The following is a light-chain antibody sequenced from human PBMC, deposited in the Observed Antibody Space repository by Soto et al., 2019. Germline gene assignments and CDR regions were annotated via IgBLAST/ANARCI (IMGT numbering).Light chain of an antibody. Sequence: QAVVTQAPSLTVSPGGTVTITCASSTGAVTSDYYANWFQQKPGQVPKTLIYSTNNRHSWTPDRFSGSLLGGKAALTLSGVQPDDEADYYCLLCCDDTWVFGGGTQLTVL. J-gene: IGLJ3*02. CDR1: TGAVTSDYY. CDR2: STN. V-gene: IGLV7-43*01. CDR3: LLCCDDTWV.